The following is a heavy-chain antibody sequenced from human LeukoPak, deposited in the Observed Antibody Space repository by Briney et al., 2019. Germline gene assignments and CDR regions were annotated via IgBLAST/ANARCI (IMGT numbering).Heavy chain of an antibody. D-gene: IGHD6-6*01. CDR3: ARHIAARTPYYFDY. J-gene: IGHJ4*02. Sequence: PGGSLRLSCAASGCTFSSNSLSWVRQAPGKGLEWVGGISYSGGSTYYPYFVKGLFIISRDNTKNTLYRQMNSLRAEDTAVYYCARHIAARTPYYFDYWGQGTLVTVSS. V-gene: IGHV3-23*01. CDR1: GCTFSSNS. CDR2: ISYSGGST.